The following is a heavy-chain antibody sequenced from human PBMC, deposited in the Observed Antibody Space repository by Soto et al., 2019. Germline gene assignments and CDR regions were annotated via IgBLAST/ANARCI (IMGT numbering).Heavy chain of an antibody. CDR3: ARQRTSVVTQAYFDV. D-gene: IGHD2-21*02. J-gene: IGHJ4*02. V-gene: IGHV4-39*01. Sequence: SETLSLTCTVSGGSISSYYWGWIRQPPGKGLEWIGSIYYSGSTYNNPSLRSRVSMSIDTSKDQFSLKLKSVTAADTALYFCARQRTSVVTQAYFDVWGPGSLVTVSS. CDR1: GGSISSYY. CDR2: IYYSGST.